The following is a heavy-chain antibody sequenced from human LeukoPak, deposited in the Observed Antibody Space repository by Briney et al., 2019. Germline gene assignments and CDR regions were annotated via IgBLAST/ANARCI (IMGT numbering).Heavy chain of an antibody. CDR3: AREEIWFRELPVEIAFDI. D-gene: IGHD3-10*01. J-gene: IGHJ3*02. CDR1: GYTFTGYY. V-gene: IGHV1-2*02. Sequence: GASVKVSCKASGYTFTGYYMHWVRQAPGQGLEWMGWINPNSGGTSYAQKFQGRVTMTRDTSTSTVYMELSSLRSEDTAVYYCAREEIWFRELPVEIAFDIWGQGTMVTVSS. CDR2: INPNSGGT.